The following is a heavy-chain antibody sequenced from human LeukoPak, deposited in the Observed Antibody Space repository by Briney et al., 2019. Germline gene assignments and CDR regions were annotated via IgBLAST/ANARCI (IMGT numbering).Heavy chain of an antibody. Sequence: SETLSLTCSVSGYSISSGYYWGWIRQPPGNGLEWIGSIYHSGSTYYNTSLKSRVTISVDTSKNQFSLKLNSVTAADTAVYYCATGWSGYYWTTWGQGTLVAVSS. CDR3: ATGWSGYYWTT. D-gene: IGHD3-3*01. CDR1: GYSISSGYY. J-gene: IGHJ5*02. CDR2: IYHSGST. V-gene: IGHV4-38-2*02.